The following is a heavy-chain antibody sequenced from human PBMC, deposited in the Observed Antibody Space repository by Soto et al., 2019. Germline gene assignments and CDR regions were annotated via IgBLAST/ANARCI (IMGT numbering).Heavy chain of an antibody. D-gene: IGHD6-19*01. CDR2: ISASGRST. J-gene: IGHJ4*02. V-gene: IGHV3-23*01. CDR3: AKGGWLANSLEN. CDR1: GFSFSSYG. Sequence: EVQLLESGGGLAQPGGSLRLSCVASGFSFSSYGMTWVRQAPGKGLEWVSSISASGRSTYYADPAKGRFTLSRDSSRNTLHLQINSLRAEDTAVYYCAKGGWLANSLENWGQGILVTVSS.